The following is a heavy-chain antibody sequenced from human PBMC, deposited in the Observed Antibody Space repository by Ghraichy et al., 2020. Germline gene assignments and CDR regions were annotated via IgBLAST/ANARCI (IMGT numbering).Heavy chain of an antibody. Sequence: GGSLRLSCAASGFTFSSYAMSWVRQAPGKGLEWVSGISGSGVSTVYADSVKGRFTISRDDSKNTLYLQMNSLRAEDTAVYYCAKEVSQDFWSGYSTYGVDVWGQGTTVTVSS. J-gene: IGHJ6*02. V-gene: IGHV3-23*01. D-gene: IGHD3-3*01. CDR2: ISGSGVST. CDR3: AKEVSQDFWSGYSTYGVDV. CDR1: GFTFSSYA.